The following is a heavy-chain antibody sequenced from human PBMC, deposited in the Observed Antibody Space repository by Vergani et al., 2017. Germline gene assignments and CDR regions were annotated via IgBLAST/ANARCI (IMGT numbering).Heavy chain of an antibody. CDR3: TTGMPQGAYYYDSSGYLYYGMDV. D-gene: IGHD3-22*01. CDR1: GFTFSNAW. V-gene: IGHV3-15*01. Sequence: EVQLVESGGGLVKPGGSLRLSCAASGFTFSNAWMSWVRQAPGKGLEWVGRIKSKTDGGTTDYAAPVKGRFTISRDDSKNTLYLQMNSLKTEDTAVYYCTTGMPQGAYYYDSSGYLYYGMDVWGQGTTVTVSS. CDR2: IKSKTDGGTT. J-gene: IGHJ6*02.